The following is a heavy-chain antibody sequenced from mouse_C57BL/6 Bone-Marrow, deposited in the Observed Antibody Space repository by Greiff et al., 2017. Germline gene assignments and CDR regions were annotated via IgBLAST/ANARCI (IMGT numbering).Heavy chain of an antibody. D-gene: IGHD2-3*01. CDR2: INPSTGGT. Sequence: VQLKESGPELVKPGASVKISCKASGYSFTGYYMNWVKQSPEKSLEWIGEINPSTGGTTYNQKFKAKATLTVDKYSSTAYMQLKSLTSEDSAVYYCAKYARHDGYYYFDYWGQGTTLTVSS. CDR3: AKYARHDGYYYFDY. V-gene: IGHV1-42*01. J-gene: IGHJ2*01. CDR1: GYSFTGYY.